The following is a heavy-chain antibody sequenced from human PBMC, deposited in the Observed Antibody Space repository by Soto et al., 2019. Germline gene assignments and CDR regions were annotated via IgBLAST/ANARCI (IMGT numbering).Heavy chain of an antibody. CDR3: ARAPKVSGSSQTRPDF. D-gene: IGHD6-6*01. CDR1: SWSFSGYY. CDR2: ISQSGNT. V-gene: IGHV4-34*01. J-gene: IGHJ4*02. Sequence: SETLSLTCSFDSWSFSGYYWSWIRQPPGKGLEWIGEISQSGNTNYSPSLKSRVSISIDTSKKQFSLNLASVSAADTAVYYCARAPKVSGSSQTRPDFWGQGTLVT.